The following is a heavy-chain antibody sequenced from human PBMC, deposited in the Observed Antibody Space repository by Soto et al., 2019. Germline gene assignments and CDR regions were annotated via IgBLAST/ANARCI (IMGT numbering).Heavy chain of an antibody. V-gene: IGHV3-7*05. CDR1: GFTFSSYW. Sequence: GGSLRLSCAASGFTFSSYWMSWVRQAPGKGLEWVANIKQDGSEKYYVDSVKGRFTISRDNAKNSLYLQMNSLRAEDTAVYYCARYRTANSSSSDYFDYWGQGTLVTVSS. CDR3: ARYRTANSSSSDYFDY. CDR2: IKQDGSEK. J-gene: IGHJ4*02. D-gene: IGHD6-6*01.